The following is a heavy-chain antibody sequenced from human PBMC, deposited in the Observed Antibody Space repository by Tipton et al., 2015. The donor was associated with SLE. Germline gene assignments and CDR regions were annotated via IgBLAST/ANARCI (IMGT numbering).Heavy chain of an antibody. J-gene: IGHJ6*02. D-gene: IGHD2-21*01. Sequence: TLSLTCAVSGYSISSGYYWGWIRQPPGKGLEWIGSIYTSGSTDYNPSLKSRVTISVDTSKNQFSLKLTSVTAADTAVYYCARVRVILRFYYYYAMDVWGQVTTVTVSS. CDR2: IYTSGST. CDR1: GYSISSGYY. CDR3: ARVRVILRFYYYYAMDV. V-gene: IGHV4-38-2*01.